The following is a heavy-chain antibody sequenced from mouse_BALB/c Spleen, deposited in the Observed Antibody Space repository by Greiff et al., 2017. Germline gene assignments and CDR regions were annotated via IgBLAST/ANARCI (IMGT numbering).Heavy chain of an antibody. CDR3: ARDMGPSRNYAMDY. V-gene: IGHV5-15*02. CDR2: ISNLAYSI. CDR1: GFTFSDYG. Sequence: DVMLVESGGGLVQPGGSRKLSCAASGFTFSDYGMAWVRQAPGKGPEWVAFISNLAYSIYYADTVTGRFTISRENAKNTLYLEMSSLRSEDTAMYYCARDMGPSRNYAMDYWGQGTSVTVSS. J-gene: IGHJ4*01. D-gene: IGHD1-1*02.